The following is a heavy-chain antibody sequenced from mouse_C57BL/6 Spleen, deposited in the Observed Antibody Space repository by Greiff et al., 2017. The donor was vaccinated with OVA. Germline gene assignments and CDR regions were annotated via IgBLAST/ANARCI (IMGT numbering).Heavy chain of an antibody. V-gene: IGHV5-4*01. J-gene: IGHJ2*01. Sequence: EVKLMESGGGLVKPGGSLKLSCAASGFTFSSYAMSWVRQTPEKRLEWVATISDGGSYTYYPDNVKGRFTISRDNAKNNLYLQMSHLKSEDTAMYYCARDLGDSPSLGYWGQGTTLTVSS. CDR3: ARDLGDSPSLGY. D-gene: IGHD2-13*01. CDR2: ISDGGSYT. CDR1: GFTFSSYA.